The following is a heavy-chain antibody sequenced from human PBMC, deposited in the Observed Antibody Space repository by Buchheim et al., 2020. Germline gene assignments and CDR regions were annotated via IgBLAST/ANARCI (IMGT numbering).Heavy chain of an antibody. V-gene: IGHV3-30-3*01. Sequence: QVQLVESGGGVVQPGRSLRLSCAASGFTFSSYAMHWVRQAPGKGLEWVAVISYDGSNKYYADSVKGRFTISRDNSKNTLYLQMNSLRAEETAGYYCARALYDRSGYTPRGFDYWGQGTL. CDR3: ARALYDRSGYTPRGFDY. CDR1: GFTFSSYA. J-gene: IGHJ4*02. CDR2: ISYDGSNK. D-gene: IGHD3-22*01.